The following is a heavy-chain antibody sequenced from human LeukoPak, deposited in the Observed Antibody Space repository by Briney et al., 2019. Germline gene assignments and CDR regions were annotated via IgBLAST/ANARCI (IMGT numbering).Heavy chain of an antibody. CDR1: GFTFSSYD. Sequence: GGSLRLSCAACGFTFSSYDMHWVRQATGKGLEWVSAIGTAGDTYYPGSVKGQFTISRENAKNSLYLQMNSLRAGDTAVYYCARVMVPSSGYYSPFDYWGQGTLVTVSS. D-gene: IGHD3-22*01. CDR2: IGTAGDT. J-gene: IGHJ4*02. V-gene: IGHV3-13*03. CDR3: ARVMVPSSGYYSPFDY.